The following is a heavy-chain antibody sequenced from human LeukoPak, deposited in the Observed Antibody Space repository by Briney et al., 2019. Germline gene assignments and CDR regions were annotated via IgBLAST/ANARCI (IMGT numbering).Heavy chain of an antibody. CDR3: ARHSTVAGTGSGVDY. D-gene: IGHD6-19*01. V-gene: IGHV5-51*01. CDR2: IYPGDSDT. Sequence: GESLKISCKGSGYSFTSYWIGWVRQMPGEGLEWMGIIYPGDSDTRYSPSLQGQVTISADKSISTAYLQWSSLRASDTAMYYCARHSTVAGTGSGVDYWGQGTLVTVSS. CDR1: GYSFTSYW. J-gene: IGHJ4*02.